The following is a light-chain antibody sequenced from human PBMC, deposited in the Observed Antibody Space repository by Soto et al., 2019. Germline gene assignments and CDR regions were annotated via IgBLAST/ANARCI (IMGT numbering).Light chain of an antibody. V-gene: IGKV3-11*01. Sequence: EIVLTQSPATLSLSPGERATLSCRASQSVSSYLAWYQQKPGQAPRLLIYDASNRATGIPVRFSGSGSGTDFPLTISSLEPEDFAVYYWQQRSNCPPWTFGQGTKVEIK. CDR2: DAS. CDR3: QQRSNCPPWT. CDR1: QSVSSY. J-gene: IGKJ1*01.